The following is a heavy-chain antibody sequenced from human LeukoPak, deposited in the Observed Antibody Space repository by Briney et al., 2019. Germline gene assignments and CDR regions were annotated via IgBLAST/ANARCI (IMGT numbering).Heavy chain of an antibody. Sequence: SEILSLTCTVSGGSISSYYWSWIRQPPGKGLEWIGYIYYSGSTNYNPSLKSRVTISVDTSKNQFSLKLSSVTAADTAVYYCARIGYCSGGSCYGDYYGMDVWGQGTTVTVSS. CDR2: IYYSGST. CDR1: GGSISSYY. V-gene: IGHV4-59*08. D-gene: IGHD2-15*01. J-gene: IGHJ6*02. CDR3: ARIGYCSGGSCYGDYYGMDV.